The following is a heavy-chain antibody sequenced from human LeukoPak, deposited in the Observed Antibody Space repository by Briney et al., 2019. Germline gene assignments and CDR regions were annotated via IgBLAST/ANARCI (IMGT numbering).Heavy chain of an antibody. CDR3: AKGDLHYYSYMDV. CDR1: GFTFSNYA. J-gene: IGHJ6*03. D-gene: IGHD2-21*02. Sequence: GGSLRLSCAASGFTFSNYAMNWVRQAPGKGLEWVSLISGSGGDTYYADSVKGRFTISRDNSKNTLYLQMNSLRAEDTAVYYCAKGDLHYYSYMDVWGKGTTVTVSS. CDR2: ISGSGGDT. V-gene: IGHV3-23*01.